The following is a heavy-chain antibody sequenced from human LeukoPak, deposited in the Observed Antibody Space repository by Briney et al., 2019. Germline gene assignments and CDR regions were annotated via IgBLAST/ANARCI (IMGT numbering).Heavy chain of an antibody. CDR3: GKDPNGDYVGAFDF. V-gene: IGHV3-23*01. CDR2: IRGTGGTT. Sequence: PGGSLRLSCAASGFTFSDYALIWVRQAPGKGLEWISAIRGTGGTTYYADSVKGRCTISRDNSRNTVYLQMDSLRGEDTALYFCGKDPNGDYVGAFDFWGPGTMVTVSS. CDR1: GFTFSDYA. D-gene: IGHD4-17*01. J-gene: IGHJ3*01.